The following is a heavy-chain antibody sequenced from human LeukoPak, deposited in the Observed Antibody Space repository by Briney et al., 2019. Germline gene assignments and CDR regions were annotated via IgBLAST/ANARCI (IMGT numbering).Heavy chain of an antibody. V-gene: IGHV3-30*19. Sequence: GGSLRLSCAASGFTFSTYGMHWVRQAPGKGLEWVAALSKDGTKKYYADSVKGRFTIYRDNSKNTLDLEMNSLTAEDTAVYYCAREAKGLSIDYWGQGTLVTVSS. CDR3: AREAKGLSIDY. CDR2: LSKDGTKK. CDR1: GFTFSTYG. J-gene: IGHJ4*02.